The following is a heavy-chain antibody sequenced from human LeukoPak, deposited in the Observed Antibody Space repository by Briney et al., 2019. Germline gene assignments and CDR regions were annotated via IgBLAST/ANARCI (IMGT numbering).Heavy chain of an antibody. CDR2: ISNSSSII. V-gene: IGHV3-11*01. CDR1: GFTFNDYY. D-gene: IGHD2-21*02. J-gene: IGHJ4*02. Sequence: PGGSLRLSCVTSGFTFNDYYMSWIRQAPGKGLEWVSYISNSSSIIYYADSVKGRFTISRDNAKNSLYLQMNSLRADDTAVYYCAKSHHVTAIDYWGQGTLVTVSS. CDR3: AKSHHVTAIDY.